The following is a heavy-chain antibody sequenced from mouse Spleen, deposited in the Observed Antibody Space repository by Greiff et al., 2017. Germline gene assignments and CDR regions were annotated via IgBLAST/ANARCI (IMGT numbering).Heavy chain of an antibody. CDR3: ARGYIDV. V-gene: IGHV1-26*01. J-gene: IGHJ1*01. Sequence: VQLQQSGPELVKPGASVKISCKASGYTFTDYYMNWVKQSHGKSLEWIGDINPNNGGTSYNQKFKGKATLTVDKSSSTAYMELRSLTSEDSAVYYCARGYIDVWGAGTTVTVSS. CDR2: INPNNGGT. CDR1: GYTFTDYY.